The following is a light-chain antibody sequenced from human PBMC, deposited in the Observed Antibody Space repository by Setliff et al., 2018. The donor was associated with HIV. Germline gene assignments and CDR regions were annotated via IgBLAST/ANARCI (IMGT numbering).Light chain of an antibody. Sequence: QSVLTQPPSASGTPGQRVAISCSGSSSNIGRDYVYWYQQAPETAPKLLIYRNNQRPSGVPGRFSGSKSGTSASLAISGLQSGDEADYYCAAWDDSLSCYVFGTGTKVTVL. CDR1: SSNIGRDY. CDR2: RNN. CDR3: AAWDDSLSCYV. J-gene: IGLJ1*01. V-gene: IGLV1-47*01.